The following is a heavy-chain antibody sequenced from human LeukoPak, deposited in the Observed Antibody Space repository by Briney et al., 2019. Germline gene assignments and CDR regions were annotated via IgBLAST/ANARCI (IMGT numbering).Heavy chain of an antibody. J-gene: IGHJ6*03. CDR1: GYTFTSYD. V-gene: IGHV1-8*03. CDR3: ARSMVRGVILYYYYYMDV. Sequence: ASVKVSCKASGYTFTSYDINWVRQATGQGLEWMGWMNPNSGNTGYAQKFQGRVTITRNTSISTAYMELSSLRSEDTAVYYCARSMVRGVILYYYYYMDVWGKGTTVTVSS. CDR2: MNPNSGNT. D-gene: IGHD3-10*01.